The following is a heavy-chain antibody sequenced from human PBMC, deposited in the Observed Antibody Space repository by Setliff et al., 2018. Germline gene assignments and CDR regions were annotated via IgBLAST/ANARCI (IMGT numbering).Heavy chain of an antibody. D-gene: IGHD5-12*01. CDR2: IQSTGNT. Sequence: SETLSLTCTVSGVSLGSGTYYWSWIRQPAGKGLEWIGLIQSTGNTNYNPSLQSRVTISIDTSKNQFSLKMSSVTAADTAMYYCAGAPALGTSWLSPFDYWGQGTLVTVSS. V-gene: IGHV4-61*02. CDR3: AGAPALGTSWLSPFDY. J-gene: IGHJ4*02. CDR1: GVSLGSGTYY.